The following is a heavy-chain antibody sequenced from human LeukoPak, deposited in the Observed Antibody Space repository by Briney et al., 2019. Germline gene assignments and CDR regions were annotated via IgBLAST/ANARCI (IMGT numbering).Heavy chain of an antibody. CDR3: ARAGSIPVMPIDAFDM. CDR1: GSSFSIYW. J-gene: IGHJ3*02. Sequence: GESLQISCQCSGSSFSIYWIGWVRQMPGKGLEWMGIINPADSETKYSPSFQGQVTISADKYSSTAYLQWSSLRASDTAMYYCARAGSIPVMPIDAFDMWGQGTMATASP. D-gene: IGHD2-21*01. CDR2: INPADSET. V-gene: IGHV5-51*01.